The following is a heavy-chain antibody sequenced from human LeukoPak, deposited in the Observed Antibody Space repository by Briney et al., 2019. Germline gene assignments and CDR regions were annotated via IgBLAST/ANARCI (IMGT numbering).Heavy chain of an antibody. J-gene: IGHJ4*02. D-gene: IGHD3-22*01. CDR2: IWYDGSNE. CDR1: GFTFSSYG. V-gene: IGHV3-33*03. Sequence: GGSLRLSCAASGFTFSSYGMHWVRQAPGKGLEWVAVIWYDGSNEYYADSVKGRFAISRDNAKNSLYLQMNSLRAEDTAVYYCASPYYYDSSGYYRTIHFGYWGQGTLVTVSS. CDR3: ASPYYYDSSGYYRTIHFGY.